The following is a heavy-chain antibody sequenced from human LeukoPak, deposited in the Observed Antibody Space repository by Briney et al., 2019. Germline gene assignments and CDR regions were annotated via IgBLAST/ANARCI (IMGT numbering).Heavy chain of an antibody. CDR3: ARGSSGSSSGWYPKVHYYMDV. CDR1: GYTFTSYD. Sequence: GASVKVSCKASGYTFTSYDINWVRQATGQGLEWMGWMNPNSGNTGYAQKFQGRVTITRSTSISTAYMELSSLRSEDTAVYYCARGSSGSSSGWYPKVHYYMDVWGKGTTVTVS. V-gene: IGHV1-8*03. J-gene: IGHJ6*03. CDR2: MNPNSGNT. D-gene: IGHD6-19*01.